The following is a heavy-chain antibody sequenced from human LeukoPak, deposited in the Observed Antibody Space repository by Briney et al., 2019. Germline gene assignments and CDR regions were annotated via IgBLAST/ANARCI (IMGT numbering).Heavy chain of an antibody. CDR1: GGTFSSYA. CDR3: ARGLLAAPPYYFDY. J-gene: IGHJ4*02. D-gene: IGHD6-6*01. Sequence: SVKVSCKASGGTFSSYAISWVRQAPGQGLEWMGGIIPIFGTANYAQKFQGRVTITTDESTSTAYMELSSLGSEDTAVYYCARGLLAAPPYYFDYWGQGTLVTVSS. V-gene: IGHV1-69*05. CDR2: IIPIFGTA.